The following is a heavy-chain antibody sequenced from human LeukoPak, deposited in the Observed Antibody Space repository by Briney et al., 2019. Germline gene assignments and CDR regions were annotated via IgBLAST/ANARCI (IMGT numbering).Heavy chain of an antibody. CDR3: ATGELRGGLEY. D-gene: IGHD1-7*01. Sequence: GVSLRLSCAASGFTFSPYGMHWVRQAPGTGLDWVAFLRFDGSKIYYADSVKGRFTISRDNSKNTLSLLMNSLRAEDTAVYYCATGELRGGLEYWGQGTLVTVSS. V-gene: IGHV3-30*02. J-gene: IGHJ4*02. CDR1: GFTFSPYG. CDR2: LRFDGSKI.